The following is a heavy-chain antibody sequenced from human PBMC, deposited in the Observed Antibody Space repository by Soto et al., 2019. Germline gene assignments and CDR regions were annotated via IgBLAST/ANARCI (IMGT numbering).Heavy chain of an antibody. D-gene: IGHD6-19*01. Sequence: QVQLVQSGAEVKKPGSSVKVSCKASGGTFSSYAISWVRQAPGQGLEWMGGIIPIFGTANYAQKFQGRVTITADESTSTAYMELSRLRSEDTAVYYCARISSGWYPGDYYYGMDVWGQGTTVTVSS. CDR3: ARISSGWYPGDYYYGMDV. CDR2: IIPIFGTA. CDR1: GGTFSSYA. V-gene: IGHV1-69*01. J-gene: IGHJ6*02.